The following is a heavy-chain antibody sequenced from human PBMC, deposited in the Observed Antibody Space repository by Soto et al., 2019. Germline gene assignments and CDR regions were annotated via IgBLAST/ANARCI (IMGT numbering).Heavy chain of an antibody. J-gene: IGHJ5*02. CDR3: ARMATFGSLNWFDP. CDR2: MNPGSGDT. Sequence: APLEVSRKASGYNFTKYEVNWGRQALGQGLEWMGWMNPGSGDTGYAQKFQGRVTMTRDISIATAYMELSSLRSDDTAIYYCARMATFGSLNWFDPWGQGTLVTVSS. D-gene: IGHD3-16*01. CDR1: GYNFTKYE. V-gene: IGHV1-8*01.